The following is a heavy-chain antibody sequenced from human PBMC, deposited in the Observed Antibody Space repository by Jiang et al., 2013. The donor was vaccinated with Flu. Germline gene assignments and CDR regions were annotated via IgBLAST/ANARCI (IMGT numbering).Heavy chain of an antibody. J-gene: IGHJ4*02. Sequence: QTLSLTCAISGDSVSSDSAGWNWIRQSPSRGLEWLGRTYYRSKWSNDYAVSVKSRITINPDTSKNQFSLQLKSVTPEDTAVYYCARDQKSSYDSSGDHFDYWGQGTLVTVSS. CDR2: TYYRSKWSN. V-gene: IGHV6-1*01. D-gene: IGHD3-22*01. CDR3: ARDQKSSYDSSGDHFDY. CDR1: GDSVSSDSAG.